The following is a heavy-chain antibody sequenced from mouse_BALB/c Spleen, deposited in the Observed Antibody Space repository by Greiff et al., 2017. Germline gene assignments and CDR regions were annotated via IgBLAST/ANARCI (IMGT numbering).Heavy chain of an antibody. V-gene: IGHV5-17*02. J-gene: IGHJ1*01. CDR3: ERRGYRYDRNWYIDV. CDR2: ISSGSSTI. CDR1: GFTFSSFG. Sequence: EVHLVESGGGLVQPGGSRKLSCAASGFTFSSFGMHWVRQAPEKGLEWVAYISSGSSTIYYADTVKGRFTISRDNPKNTLFLQMTSLRSEDTAMYYCERRGYRYDRNWYIDVWGAGTTVTVSS. D-gene: IGHD2-14*01.